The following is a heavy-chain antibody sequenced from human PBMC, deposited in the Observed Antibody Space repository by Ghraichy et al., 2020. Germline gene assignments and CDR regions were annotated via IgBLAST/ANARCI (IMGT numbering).Heavy chain of an antibody. D-gene: IGHD3-22*01. CDR2: IIPIFGTA. V-gene: IGHV1-69*13. J-gene: IGHJ3*02. CDR3: ATYYYDSSGYPHAFDI. CDR1: GGTFSSYA. Sequence: SVKVSCKASGGTFSSYAISWVRQAPGQGLEWMGGIIPIFGTANYAQKFQGRVTITADESTSTAYMELSSLRSEDTAVYYCATYYYDSSGYPHAFDIWGQGTMVTVSS.